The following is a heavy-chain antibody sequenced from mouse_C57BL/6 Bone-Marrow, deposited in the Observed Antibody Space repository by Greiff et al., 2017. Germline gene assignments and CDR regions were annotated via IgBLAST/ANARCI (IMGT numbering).Heavy chain of an antibody. J-gene: IGHJ3*01. Sequence: QVTLKVSGPGILQPSQTLSLTCSFSGFSLSTFGMGVGWIRPPSGKGLEWLAHIWWDDDKYYNPALKSRLTISKDTSKNQVFLKIAIVDTADTATYYCARIGVPYDGCRLAWFAYWGQGTLVTVSA. CDR3: ARIGVPYDGCRLAWFAY. CDR2: IWWDDDK. V-gene: IGHV8-8*01. CDR1: GFSLSTFGMG. D-gene: IGHD2-3*01.